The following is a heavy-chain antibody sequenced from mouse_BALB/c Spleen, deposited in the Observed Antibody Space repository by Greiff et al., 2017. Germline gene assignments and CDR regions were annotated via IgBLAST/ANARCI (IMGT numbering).Heavy chain of an antibody. J-gene: IGHJ2*01. D-gene: IGHD2-4*01. CDR1: GFSLTSYG. CDR3: ARSLSTMITSSYYFDY. Sequence: VKLQESGPGLVQPSQSLSITCTVSGFSLTSYGVHWVRQSPGKGLEWLGVIWSGGSTDYNAAFISRLSISKDNSKSQVFFKMNSLQANDTAIYYCARSLSTMITSSYYFDYWGQGTTLTVSS. V-gene: IGHV2-2*02. CDR2: IWSGGST.